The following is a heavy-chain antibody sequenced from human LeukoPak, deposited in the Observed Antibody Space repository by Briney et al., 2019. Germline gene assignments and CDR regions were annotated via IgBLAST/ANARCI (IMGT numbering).Heavy chain of an antibody. J-gene: IGHJ4*02. D-gene: IGHD3-9*01. CDR2: ISAYNGKT. V-gene: IGHV1-18*01. Sequence: ASVKVSCKASGYSFTSYGFSWVRQPPGQGLELMGWISAYNGKTNYAQKLQGRVPMTTDTSKSTAYMELRSLRSDDTAVYYCARVITRYQLACGYWGQGTLVTVSS. CDR1: GYSFTSYG. CDR3: ARVITRYQLACGY.